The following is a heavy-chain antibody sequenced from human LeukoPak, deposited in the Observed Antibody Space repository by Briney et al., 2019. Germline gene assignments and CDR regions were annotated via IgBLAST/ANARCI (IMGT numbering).Heavy chain of an antibody. CDR1: GFTFSNSA. V-gene: IGHV1-58*01. CDR3: ARCMVRGVIAYFFDY. CDR2: IVVGGGNT. Sequence: ASVKVSCKASGFTFSNSAVQWVRQARGQRLEWIGWIVVGGGNTNYAQSLQGRLTITRDMSTGTAYMELSSLRSEDTAVYYCARCMVRGVIAYFFDYWGQGTLVTVSS. J-gene: IGHJ4*02. D-gene: IGHD3-10*01.